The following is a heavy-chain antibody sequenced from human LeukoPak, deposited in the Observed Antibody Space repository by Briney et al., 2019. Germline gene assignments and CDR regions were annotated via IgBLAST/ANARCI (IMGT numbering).Heavy chain of an antibody. CDR2: IYHSGST. CDR3: ARSYSGSYRDFQH. D-gene: IGHD1-26*01. V-gene: IGHV4-38-2*02. CDR1: GYSISSGYY. J-gene: IGHJ1*01. Sequence: SETLSLTCTVSGYSISSGYYWGWIRQPPGKGLEWIGSIYHSGSTYYNPSLKSRVTISVDTSKNQFSLKLSSVTAADTAVYYCARSYSGSYRDFQHWGQGTLVTVSS.